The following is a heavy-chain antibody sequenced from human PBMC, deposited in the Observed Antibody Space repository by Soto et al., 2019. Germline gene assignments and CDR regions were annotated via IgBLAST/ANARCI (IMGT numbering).Heavy chain of an antibody. D-gene: IGHD6-25*01. Sequence: GASVKVSCKASGGTFSSYAISWVRQAPGQGLEWMGGIIPIFGTANYAQKFQGRVTITADESTSTAYMELSSLRSEDTAVYYCARASGYGRLDASDIWGQGKTVTVSS. CDR1: GGTFSSYA. J-gene: IGHJ3*02. CDR3: ARASGYGRLDASDI. CDR2: IIPIFGTA. V-gene: IGHV1-69*13.